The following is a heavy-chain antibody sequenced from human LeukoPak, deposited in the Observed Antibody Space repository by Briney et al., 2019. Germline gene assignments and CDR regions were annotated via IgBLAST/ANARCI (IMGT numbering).Heavy chain of an antibody. J-gene: IGHJ3*02. CDR1: GGSFSGYY. CDR2: INHSGST. Sequence: SETLSLTCAVYGGSFSGYYWSWIRQPPGKGLEWIGEINHSGSTNDNPSLKSRVTISVDTSKNQFSRKLSSVTAADTAVYYCTRGYAFDIWGQGTMVTVSS. CDR3: TRGYAFDI. V-gene: IGHV4-34*01.